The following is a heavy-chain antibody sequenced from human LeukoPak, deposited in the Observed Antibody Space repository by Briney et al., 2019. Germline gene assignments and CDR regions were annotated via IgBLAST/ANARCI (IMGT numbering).Heavy chain of an antibody. D-gene: IGHD2-2*01. CDR3: ARTGDVGLYCSSTSCYPYFDY. J-gene: IGHJ4*02. V-gene: IGHV3-48*03. Sequence: GGSLRLSCAASGFTFSSYEMNWVRQAPGKGLEWVSYISSSGSTIYYADSVKGRFTISRDNAKNSLYLQMNSLGAEDTAVYYCARTGDVGLYCSSTSCYPYFDYWGQGTLVTVSS. CDR1: GFTFSSYE. CDR2: ISSSGSTI.